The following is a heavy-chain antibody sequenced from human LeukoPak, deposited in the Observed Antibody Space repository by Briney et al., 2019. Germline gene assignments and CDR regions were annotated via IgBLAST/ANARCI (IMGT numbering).Heavy chain of an antibody. V-gene: IGHV1-46*01. CDR2: INPSGGST. CDR3: ARVHYYDSSGYYY. Sequence: GASVKVSCKASGGTFSSYAISWVRQAPGQGLEWMGIINPSGGSTSYAQKFQGRVTMTRDMSTSTVYMELSSLRSEDTAVYYCARVHYYDSSGYYYWGQGTLVTVSS. D-gene: IGHD3-22*01. CDR1: GGTFSSYA. J-gene: IGHJ4*02.